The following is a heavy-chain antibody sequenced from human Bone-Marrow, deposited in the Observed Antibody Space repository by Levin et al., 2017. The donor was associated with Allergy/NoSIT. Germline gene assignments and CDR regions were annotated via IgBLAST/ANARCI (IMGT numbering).Heavy chain of an antibody. CDR2: IKEDGSDI. D-gene: IGHD2/OR15-2a*01. CDR1: GFSFSTYW. CDR3: ARHVIRARTALDQ. J-gene: IGHJ4*02. V-gene: IGHV3-7*01. Sequence: GESLKISCVASGFSFSTYWMSWVRQAPGKGLEWVANIKEDGSDISYVDSVKGRFTFSRDNAKNSLYVQMDNLRCEDTAVYYCARHVIRARTALDQWGQGTLVTVSS.